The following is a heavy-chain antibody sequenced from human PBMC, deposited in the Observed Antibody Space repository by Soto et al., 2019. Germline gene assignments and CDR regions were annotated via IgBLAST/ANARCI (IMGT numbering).Heavy chain of an antibody. V-gene: IGHV1-2*02. D-gene: IGHD2-2*01. J-gene: IGHJ5*02. CDR1: GYTFTGYY. Sequence: GASVKVSCKASGYTFTGYYMHWVRQAPGQGLEWMGWINANSGNTNYAQKFQGRVTITRDTSASTAYMELSSLRSEDTAVYYCARAPIVVVPAVDGWFDPWGQGTLVTVSS. CDR2: INANSGNT. CDR3: ARAPIVVVPAVDGWFDP.